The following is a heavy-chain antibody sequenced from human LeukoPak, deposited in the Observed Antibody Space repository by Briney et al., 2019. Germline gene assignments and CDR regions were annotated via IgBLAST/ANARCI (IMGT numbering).Heavy chain of an antibody. CDR1: GFTFGDYA. CDR3: AGYDILTGSHY. D-gene: IGHD3-9*01. CDR2: ISWNSGSI. V-gene: IGHV3-9*01. Sequence: GGSLRLSCAASGFTFGDYAMHWVRQAPGKGLEWVSGISWNSGSIGYADSVKGRFTISRDNAKNSLYLQMNSLRAEDTALYYCAGYDILTGSHYWGQGTLVTVSS. J-gene: IGHJ4*02.